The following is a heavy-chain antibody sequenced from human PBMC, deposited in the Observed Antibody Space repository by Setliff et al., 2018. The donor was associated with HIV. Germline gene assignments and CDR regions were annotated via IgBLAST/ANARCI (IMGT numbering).Heavy chain of an antibody. V-gene: IGHV1-69*05. CDR3: ARDGYYDSSGYYTYFDY. CDR1: GDTFTSYV. J-gene: IGHJ4*02. Sequence: GASVKVSCKASGDTFTSYVISWVRQAPGQGLEWMGGIIPMFGTGFYAQKFQGRVTITTDESTSTAYMELSSLRSEDTAVYYCARDGYYDSSGYYTYFDYWGQGTLVTVSS. CDR2: IIPMFGTG. D-gene: IGHD3-22*01.